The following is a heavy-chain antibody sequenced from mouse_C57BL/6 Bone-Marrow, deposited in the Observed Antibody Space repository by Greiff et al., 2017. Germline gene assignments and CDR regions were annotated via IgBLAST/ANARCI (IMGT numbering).Heavy chain of an antibody. J-gene: IGHJ4*01. V-gene: IGHV1-52*01. D-gene: IGHD1-1*01. CDR3: ARRVVVATDYAMDY. Sequence: QVQLQQPGAELVRPGSSVKLSCKASGYTFTSYWMHWVKQRPIQGLEWIGNIDPSDSETHYNQKFKDKATLTVDKSSSTAYMQLSSLTSEDSAVYYCARRVVVATDYAMDYWGQGTSVTVSS. CDR2: IDPSDSET. CDR1: GYTFTSYW.